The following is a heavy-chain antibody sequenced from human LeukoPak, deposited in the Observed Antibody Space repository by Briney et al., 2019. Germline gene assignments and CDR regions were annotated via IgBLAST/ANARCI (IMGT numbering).Heavy chain of an antibody. J-gene: IGHJ4*02. CDR2: IRSKASGEAT. Sequence: QPGRSLRLSCTTSGFTFGDYGISWFRQAPGKGLEWVGFIRSKASGEATECAASVKGRFTVSRDDSKNIAYLQMISLKTEDTAVYYCARERRAIDYYDSGTYYSDYWGQGTLVTVSS. V-gene: IGHV3-49*03. CDR1: GFTFGDYG. CDR3: ARERRAIDYYDSGTYYSDY. D-gene: IGHD3-10*01.